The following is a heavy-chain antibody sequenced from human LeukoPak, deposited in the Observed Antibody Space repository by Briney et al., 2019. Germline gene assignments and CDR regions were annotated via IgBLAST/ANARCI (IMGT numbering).Heavy chain of an antibody. CDR2: INHRRST. D-gene: IGHD4-17*01. V-gene: IGHV4-34*01. CDR3: ARPVYGDYLGYMDV. J-gene: IGHJ6*03. Sequence: PSETLSLTCAVYGGSFSGYYWTWLRQPPGKGLEWIGEINHRRSTNYNPPLKSRVTISVDTSKNQFSLKLNSVTAADTAVYYCARPVYGDYLGYMDVWGKGTTVTISS. CDR1: GGSFSGYY.